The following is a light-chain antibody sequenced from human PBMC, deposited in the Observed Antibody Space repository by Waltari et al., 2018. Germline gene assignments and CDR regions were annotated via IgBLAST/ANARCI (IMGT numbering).Light chain of an antibody. V-gene: IGLV2-8*01. Sequence: QSALTQPPSASGSPGQSVTISCPGTSSDVGGYNYVSWYQQHPGKAPKLLICEVSKRPSGVPDRFACSTSGNTASLTVSGLQAEDEADYYCSSYAGTNNPYVFGTGTKVTVL. CDR1: SSDVGGYNY. CDR3: SSYAGTNNPYV. J-gene: IGLJ1*01. CDR2: EVS.